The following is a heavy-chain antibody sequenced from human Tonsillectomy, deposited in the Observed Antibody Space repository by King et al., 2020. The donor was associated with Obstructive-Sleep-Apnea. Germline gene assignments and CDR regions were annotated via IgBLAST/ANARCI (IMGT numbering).Heavy chain of an antibody. V-gene: IGHV3-49*03. CDR1: GFTFGDYA. CDR3: TRDRMGDFWSDYYGSFQIYGLDG. D-gene: IGHD3-3*01. J-gene: IGHJ6*02. Sequence: VQLVESGGGLVQPGRSLRLSCTASGFTFGDYAMSWFRQAPGKGLEWVGFIRSKAHGGTTEYAASVKGRFAISRDDSKSIAYLQMNSLTTEDTALYYCTRDRMGDFWSDYYGSFQIYGLDGWGQGTTVTVSS. CDR2: IRSKAHGGTT.